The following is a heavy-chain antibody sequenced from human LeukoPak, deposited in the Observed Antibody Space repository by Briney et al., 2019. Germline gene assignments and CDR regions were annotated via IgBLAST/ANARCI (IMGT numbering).Heavy chain of an antibody. CDR3: ARSLGGSQFFDY. D-gene: IGHD3-16*01. CDR2: IYYSGST. Sequence: SQTLSLTCTVSGGSISSGGYYWSWIRQHPGKGLEWIGYIYYSGSTYYNPSLKSRVIISVDTSKNQFSLKLTSVTAADTAVYYCARSLGGSQFFDYWGQGTLVTVSS. V-gene: IGHV4-31*03. J-gene: IGHJ4*02. CDR1: GGSISSGGYY.